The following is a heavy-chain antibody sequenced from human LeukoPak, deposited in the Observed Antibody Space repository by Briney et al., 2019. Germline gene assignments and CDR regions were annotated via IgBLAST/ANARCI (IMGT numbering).Heavy chain of an antibody. CDR1: GFTFSDYW. CDR3: ARGPNYYDSSGYHDY. V-gene: IGHV3-23*01. D-gene: IGHD3-22*01. J-gene: IGHJ4*02. Sequence: GGSLRLSCAASGFTFSDYWMHWVRQAPGKGLEWVSTISGGGDATYYADSVKGRFTISRDNSKNTLYLQMNSLRAEDTAVYYCARGPNYYDSSGYHDYWGQGTLVTVSS. CDR2: ISGGGDAT.